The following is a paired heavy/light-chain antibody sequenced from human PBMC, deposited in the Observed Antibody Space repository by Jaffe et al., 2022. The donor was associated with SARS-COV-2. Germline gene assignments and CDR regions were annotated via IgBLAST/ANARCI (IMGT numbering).Heavy chain of an antibody. CDR1: GYTFTSHY. J-gene: IGHJ4*02. Sequence: QVQLVQSGAEAKKPGASVKVSCKASGYTFTSHYAHWVRQAPGQGLEWMGVINPSGGSTNYAQKFQGRVTLTTDTSTSTVYMELSSLRSEDTAVYYCARVGGRGNYWREAFDSWGQGTLVTVSS. D-gene: IGHD1-26*01. CDR2: INPSGGST. CDR3: ARVGGRGNYWREAFDS. V-gene: IGHV1-46*01.
Light chain of an antibody. Sequence: DIQMTQSPSTLSASVGDRVTITCRASQSISSWLAWYQQKPGKAPKLLIYKASSLESGVPSRFSGSGSGTEFTLTISSLQPDDFATYYCQQYDTYSWTFGQGTKVEIK. CDR2: KAS. CDR1: QSISSW. CDR3: QQYDTYSWT. J-gene: IGKJ1*01. V-gene: IGKV1-5*03.